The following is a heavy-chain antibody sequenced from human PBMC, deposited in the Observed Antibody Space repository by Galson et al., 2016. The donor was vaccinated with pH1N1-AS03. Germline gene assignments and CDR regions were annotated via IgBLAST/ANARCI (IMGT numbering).Heavy chain of an antibody. CDR3: ARLQRDTILTDSFFDY. CDR2: INAGNNYR. Sequence: SLRLSCAVSGFTFSSYYMSWIRQAPGKGLEWVSYINAGNNYREYADSVKGRFTVSRDNAKSSLYLQMNSLRAEDTAVYYCARLQRDTILTDSFFDYWGQGTLVTVSS. V-gene: IGHV3-11*06. D-gene: IGHD5-18*01. CDR1: GFTFSSYY. J-gene: IGHJ4*02.